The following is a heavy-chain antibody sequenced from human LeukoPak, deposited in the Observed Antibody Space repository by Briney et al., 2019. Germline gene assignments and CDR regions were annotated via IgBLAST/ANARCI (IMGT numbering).Heavy chain of an antibody. CDR2: IYTSGST. J-gene: IGHJ4*02. CDR1: GGSISSGSDY. V-gene: IGHV4-61*02. Sequence: PSETRSRTCTGSGGSISSGSDYWSWILQPAGKGLEWIGRIYTSGSTNYNPSLKSRVTISVDTSKTQFSLKLTSVTAADTAVYSCARADDYYDPWDYFDYWGQGTLVTVSS. D-gene: IGHD3-22*01. CDR3: ARADDYYDPWDYFDY.